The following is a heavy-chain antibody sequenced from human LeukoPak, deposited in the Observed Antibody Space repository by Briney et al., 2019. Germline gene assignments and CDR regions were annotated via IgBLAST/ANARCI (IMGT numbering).Heavy chain of an antibody. CDR2: TSGSGGST. Sequence: GGSLRLSCAASGFTFSSYAMSWVRQAPGKGLEWVSATSGSGGSTYYADSVKGRFTISRDNSKNTLYLQMNSLRAEDTAVYYCAKDGSYYYDSSGYYFFDYWGQGTLVTVSS. V-gene: IGHV3-23*01. J-gene: IGHJ4*02. D-gene: IGHD3-22*01. CDR3: AKDGSYYYDSSGYYFFDY. CDR1: GFTFSSYA.